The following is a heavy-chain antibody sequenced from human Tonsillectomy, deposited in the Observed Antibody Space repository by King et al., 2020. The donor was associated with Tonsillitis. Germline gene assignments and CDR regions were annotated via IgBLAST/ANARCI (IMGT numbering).Heavy chain of an antibody. V-gene: IGHV3-43*02. CDR1: GFTFDDYA. J-gene: IGHJ6*03. Sequence: VQLVESGGGVVQPGGSLRLSCAASGFTFDDYAMHWVRQAPGKGLEWVSLISGDGGSTYYADSVKGRFTISRDNSKNSLHLQVNSLRTEDTALYYCAKDSHDILTGCYYYMDVWGKGTTVTVSS. D-gene: IGHD3-9*01. CDR2: ISGDGGST. CDR3: AKDSHDILTGCYYYMDV.